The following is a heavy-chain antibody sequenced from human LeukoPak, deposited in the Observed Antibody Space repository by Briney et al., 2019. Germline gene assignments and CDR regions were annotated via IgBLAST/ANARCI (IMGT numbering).Heavy chain of an antibody. CDR1: GFTVSSNY. V-gene: IGHV3-53*01. CDR3: AKVAAAGIDAFDI. Sequence: GGSLRLSCAASGFTVSSNYMSWVRQAPGKGLEWVSVIYSGGSTYYADSVKGRFTISRDNSKNTLYLQMNSLRAEDTAVYYCAKVAAAGIDAFDIWGQGTMVTVSS. CDR2: IYSGGST. J-gene: IGHJ3*02. D-gene: IGHD6-13*01.